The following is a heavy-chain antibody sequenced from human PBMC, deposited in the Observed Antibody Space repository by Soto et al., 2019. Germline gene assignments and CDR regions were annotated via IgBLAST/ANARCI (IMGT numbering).Heavy chain of an antibody. CDR2: IYYSGST. CDR3: ANTGPTYYDFWSGYLPFGYYFDY. V-gene: IGHV4-39*01. D-gene: IGHD3-3*01. J-gene: IGHJ4*02. Sequence: QLQLQESGPGLVKPSETLSLTCTVSGGSISSSSYYWGWIRQPPGKGLAWIGSIYYSGSTYYNPSLKSRVTISADTSKNQFSLQLSSVTAADTAVYYCANTGPTYYDFWSGYLPFGYYFDYWGQGTLVTVSS. CDR1: GGSISSSSYY.